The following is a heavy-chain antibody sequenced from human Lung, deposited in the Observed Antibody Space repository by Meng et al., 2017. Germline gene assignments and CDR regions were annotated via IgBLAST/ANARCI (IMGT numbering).Heavy chain of an antibody. J-gene: IGHJ4*02. CDR3: ARGPTTMAHDFDY. V-gene: IGHV4-34*01. CDR1: GGSFSDYY. Sequence: VQLQQWGAGLLKPSETLSLTCVVSGGSFSDYYWSWIRQPPGKGLEWIGEINHSGSTNYNPSLERRATISVDTSQNNLSLKLSSVTAADSAVYYCARGPTTMAHDFDYWGQGTPVTVSS. CDR2: INHSGST. D-gene: IGHD4-11*01.